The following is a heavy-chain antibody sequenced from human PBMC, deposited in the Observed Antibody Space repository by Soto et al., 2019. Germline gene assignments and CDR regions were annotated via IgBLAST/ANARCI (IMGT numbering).Heavy chain of an antibody. CDR1: GDTFSSFA. D-gene: IGHD1-1*01. CDR2: IIPIFRTP. V-gene: IGHV1-69*12. CDR3: ARDKDREQLGGNYYYALDV. Sequence: QVQLVQSGAEVKKPGSSVKVSCKASGDTFSSFAISWVRQDPGQGLEWMGGIIPIFRTPKYAQKFQGRVTITADEPTSTAYMELSSLRSEDTAVYYCARDKDREQLGGNYYYALDVWGQGTTVIVSS. J-gene: IGHJ6*02.